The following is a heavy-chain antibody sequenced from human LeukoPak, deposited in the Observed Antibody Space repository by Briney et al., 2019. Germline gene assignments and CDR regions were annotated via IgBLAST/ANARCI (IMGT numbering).Heavy chain of an antibody. D-gene: IGHD3-9*01. J-gene: IGHJ4*02. CDR2: ISYDGSTK. CDR3: ARDRPHYDILTGYYSDD. Sequence: GGSLRLSCTASGFTFSTYGMHWVRQAPGKGLEWVTLISYDGSTKYYSDSVKGRFTLSRDNSKNTLYLQMNSLRAEDTAVYYCARDRPHYDILTGYYSDDWGQGTLVTVSS. V-gene: IGHV3-30*03. CDR1: GFTFSTYG.